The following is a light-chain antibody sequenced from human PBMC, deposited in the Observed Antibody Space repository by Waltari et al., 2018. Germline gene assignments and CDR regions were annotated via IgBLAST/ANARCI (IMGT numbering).Light chain of an antibody. Sequence: SSDLTQPPSVSVSPGQTAPITCSGDKLADKYASWYQLKSGQSPVLVIYQDRRRPSGIPGRFSGSNSGTIATLTITGTQATDEADYYCQTWGSTTSYVFGSGTKVTVL. V-gene: IGLV3-1*01. CDR1: KLADKY. CDR2: QDR. J-gene: IGLJ1*01. CDR3: QTWGSTTSYV.